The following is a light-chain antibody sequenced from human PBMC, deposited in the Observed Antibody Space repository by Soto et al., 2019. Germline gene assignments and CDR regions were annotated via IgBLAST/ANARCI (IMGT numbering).Light chain of an antibody. V-gene: IGLV2-23*01. CDR2: EGS. CDR3: CSYAGSSTWV. CDR1: SSDVGSYNL. Sequence: QSALTQPASVSGSPGQSITISCTGTSSDVGSYNLVSWYQQHPGKAPKLMIYEGSKRPSGVSNRFSGSKSGNTASLTISGLQAEDEADYYCCSYAGSSTWVFGGGKKLNVL. J-gene: IGLJ3*02.